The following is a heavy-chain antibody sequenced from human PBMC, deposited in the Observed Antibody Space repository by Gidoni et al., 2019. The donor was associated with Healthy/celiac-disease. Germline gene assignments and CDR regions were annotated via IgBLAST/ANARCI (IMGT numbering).Heavy chain of an antibody. Sequence: EVQLLESGGGLVQPGGSLRLSCAASGFTFSSYAMSWVRQAPGKGLEWVSAIGGSGGSTCYADSVKGRFTISRDNSKNTLYLQMNSLRAEDTAVYYCAKDVACSSTSCYAFDYWGQGTLVTVSS. CDR1: GFTFSSYA. V-gene: IGHV3-23*01. CDR3: AKDVACSSTSCYAFDY. J-gene: IGHJ4*02. CDR2: IGGSGGST. D-gene: IGHD2-2*01.